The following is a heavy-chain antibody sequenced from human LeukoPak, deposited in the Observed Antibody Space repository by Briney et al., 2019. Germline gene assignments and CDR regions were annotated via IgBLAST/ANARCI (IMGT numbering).Heavy chain of an antibody. CDR1: GFTFSSYS. J-gene: IGHJ4*02. CDR2: ISGGGVST. Sequence: PGGSLRLSCAASGFTFSSYSMNWVRQAPEKGLQWVSAISGGGVSTYYADSVRGRFTISRDNSKNTLYLQMNSLRAEDTAVYYCARKVAAPDYWGQGTLVTVSS. D-gene: IGHD6-19*01. V-gene: IGHV3-23*01. CDR3: ARKVAAPDY.